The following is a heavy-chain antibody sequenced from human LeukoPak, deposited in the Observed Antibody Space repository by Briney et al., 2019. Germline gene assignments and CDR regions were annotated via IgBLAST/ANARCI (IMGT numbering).Heavy chain of an antibody. CDR1: GFTFHDYT. Sequence: GGSLRLSCAGSGFTFHDYTMHWVRQPPGKGLEWVSLIRWDGGEIHYADSLKGRFTISRGNSKNSLFLQMNSLGIEDTALYYCAKATSSSWGYAFDVWGRGTMVTVSA. CDR3: AKATSSSWGYAFDV. J-gene: IGHJ3*01. V-gene: IGHV3-43*01. D-gene: IGHD6-13*01. CDR2: IRWDGGEI.